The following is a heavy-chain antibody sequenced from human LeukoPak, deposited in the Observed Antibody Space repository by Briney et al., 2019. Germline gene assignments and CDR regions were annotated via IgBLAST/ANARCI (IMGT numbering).Heavy chain of an antibody. D-gene: IGHD2-21*02. CDR3: AKDTAISGSHRTLGFDY. CDR1: GGSISSGGYY. V-gene: IGHV4-31*03. J-gene: IGHJ4*02. CDR2: IYNSGST. Sequence: SETLSLTCTVSGGSISSGGYYWSWIRQHPGKGLEWIGYIYNSGSTYYNPSLKSRVTISVDTSKNQFSLKLSSVTAADTAVYYCAKDTAISGSHRTLGFDYWGQGTLVIVSS.